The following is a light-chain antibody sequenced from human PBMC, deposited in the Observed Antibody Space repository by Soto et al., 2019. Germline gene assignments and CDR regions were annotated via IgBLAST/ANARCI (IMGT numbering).Light chain of an antibody. CDR2: HAS. J-gene: IGKJ5*01. V-gene: IGKV1-5*01. CDR1: QSISSY. Sequence: DIQMTQSPSSLSASVGDRVTITCRASQSISSYLNWYQQKPGTAPKVLIYHASNLQSGVPSRFSGSGSGTEFTLTISSLQPDDFATYDCQQYNSYPITFGQGTRLEIK. CDR3: QQYNSYPIT.